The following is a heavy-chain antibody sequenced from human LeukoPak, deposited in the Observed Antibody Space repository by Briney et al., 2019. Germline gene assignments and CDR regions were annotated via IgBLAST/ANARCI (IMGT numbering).Heavy chain of an antibody. CDR3: ARDPGRSGGSCYSDY. CDR1: GFTFGSFS. CDR2: ISSSGSGTYI. V-gene: IGHV3-21*01. Sequence: GSLRLSCAASGFTFGSFSMTWVRQAPGKGLEWVSTISSSGSGTYIYYADSVKGRFTISRDNAKNSLYLQMNSLRAEDTAVYYCARDPGRSGGSCYSDYWGQGTLVTVSS. J-gene: IGHJ4*02. D-gene: IGHD2-15*01.